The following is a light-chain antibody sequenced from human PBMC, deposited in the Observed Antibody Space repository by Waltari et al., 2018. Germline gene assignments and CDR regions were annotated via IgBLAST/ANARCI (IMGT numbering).Light chain of an antibody. CDR1: QSVRSY. CDR2: DAS. V-gene: IGKV3-11*01. J-gene: IGKJ4*01. Sequence: EIVLTQSPATLSLSPGERATLSCRASQSVRSYLAWYQQKPGQAPRLLIYDASNRATGIPARFSGSGSGTDFTLTISSLEPEDFAVYYCQQRSNWLTFGGGPRWRSN. CDR3: QQRSNWLT.